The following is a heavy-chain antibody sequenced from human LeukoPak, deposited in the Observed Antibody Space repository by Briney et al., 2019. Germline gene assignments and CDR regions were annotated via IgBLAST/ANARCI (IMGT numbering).Heavy chain of an antibody. V-gene: IGHV4-30-4*01. Sequence: SETLSLTCTVSGGSISSGDYYWSWIRQPPGKGLEWIGYIYYSGSTYYNPSLKSRVTISVDTSKNQFSLKLSSVTAADTAVYYCARPLSPMVRGVISAFDIWGQGTMVTVSS. J-gene: IGHJ3*02. CDR3: ARPLSPMVRGVISAFDI. D-gene: IGHD3-10*01. CDR2: IYYSGST. CDR1: GGSISSGDYY.